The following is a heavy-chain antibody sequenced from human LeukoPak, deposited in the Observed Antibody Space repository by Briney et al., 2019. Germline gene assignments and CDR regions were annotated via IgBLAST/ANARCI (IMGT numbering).Heavy chain of an antibody. Sequence: TPSETLSLTCTVSGGSISSYYWSWVRQPPGKGLEWIGYLYDGGSTHYNPSLKSRVIISVDTSKNQFSLNLNSVTAADTAVYFCARHSWVNGYFDFWGQGTLVTVSS. V-gene: IGHV4-59*08. J-gene: IGHJ4*02. CDR2: LYDGGST. D-gene: IGHD4-17*01. CDR1: GGSISSYY. CDR3: ARHSWVNGYFDF.